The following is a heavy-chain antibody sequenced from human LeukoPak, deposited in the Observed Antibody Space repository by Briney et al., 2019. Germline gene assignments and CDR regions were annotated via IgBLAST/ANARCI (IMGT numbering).Heavy chain of an antibody. J-gene: IGHJ4*02. Sequence: GGSLRLSCAASGSTFDDYTMHWVRQAPGKGLEWVSLISWDGGSTYYADSVKGRFTISRDNSKNSLYLQMNSLRTEDTALYYCAKDYLSGSFREGYFDYWGQGTLVTVSS. CDR2: ISWDGGST. D-gene: IGHD1-26*01. CDR1: GSTFDDYT. V-gene: IGHV3-43*01. CDR3: AKDYLSGSFREGYFDY.